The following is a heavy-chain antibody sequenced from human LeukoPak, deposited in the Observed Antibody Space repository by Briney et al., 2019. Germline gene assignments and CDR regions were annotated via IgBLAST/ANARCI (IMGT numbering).Heavy chain of an antibody. D-gene: IGHD2-15*01. Sequence: GASVKVSCKASGGTFSSYAISWVRQAPGQGLEWVGGISAYNGNANYAQNLQGRVTMTTDTSSSTAYMELRSLRSDDTAVYYCARGYGHDYWGQGTLVTVSS. CDR1: GGTFSSYA. CDR3: ARGYGHDY. CDR2: ISAYNGNA. J-gene: IGHJ4*02. V-gene: IGHV1-18*01.